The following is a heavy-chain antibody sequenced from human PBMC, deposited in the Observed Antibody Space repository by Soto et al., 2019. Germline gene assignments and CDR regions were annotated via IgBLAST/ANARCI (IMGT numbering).Heavy chain of an antibody. CDR2: ISAYNGNT. J-gene: IGHJ4*02. V-gene: IGHV1-18*01. D-gene: IGHD3-9*01. Sequence: ASVKVSCKASGYTFTSYGISWVRQAPGQGLEWMGWISAYNGNTNYAQKLQGRVTMTTDTSTSTAYMELRSLRSDDTAVYYCARDRPGDYDILTGYYKPFDYWGQGTLVTVSS. CDR1: GYTFTSYG. CDR3: ARDRPGDYDILTGYYKPFDY.